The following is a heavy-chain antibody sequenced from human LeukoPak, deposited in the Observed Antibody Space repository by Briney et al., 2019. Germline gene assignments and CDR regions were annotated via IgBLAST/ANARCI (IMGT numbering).Heavy chain of an antibody. CDR2: ISGSGGST. CDR3: ARSIAVAGTFFDY. J-gene: IGHJ4*02. D-gene: IGHD6-19*01. V-gene: IGHV3-23*01. Sequence: GGSLRLSCAASGFTFSSYAMSWVRQAPGKGLEWVSAISGSGGSTYYADSVKGRFTISRDNSKNTLYLQMNSLRAEDTAVYYCARSIAVAGTFFDYWGQGTLVTVSS. CDR1: GFTFSSYA.